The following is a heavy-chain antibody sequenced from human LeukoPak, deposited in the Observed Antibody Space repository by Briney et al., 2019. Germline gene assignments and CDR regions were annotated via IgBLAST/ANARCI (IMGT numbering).Heavy chain of an antibody. D-gene: IGHD4-17*01. J-gene: IGHJ4*02. CDR2: IYYSGST. V-gene: IGHV4-61*08. CDR1: GGSISSGGYY. Sequence: SETLSLTCTVSGGSISSGGYYWSWIRQHPGKGLEWIGYIYYSGSTNYNPFLKSRVTISVDTSKNQFSLKLSSVTAADTAVYYCARDRSDYGIDYWGQGTLVTVSS. CDR3: ARDRSDYGIDY.